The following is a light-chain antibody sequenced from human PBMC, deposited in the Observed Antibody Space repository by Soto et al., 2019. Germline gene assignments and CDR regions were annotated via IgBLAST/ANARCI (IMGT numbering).Light chain of an antibody. J-gene: IGKJ1*01. Sequence: EVVMTQSPATLSVSPVERATLSCMASESVSRNLAWYQQKPGQAPRLLIYGTSNRATGIPDRFSGSGSATDFTLTISRLEPEDFAVYYCHQYGDSPQTFGQGTKVDIK. V-gene: IGKV3D-15*01. CDR3: HQYGDSPQT. CDR1: ESVSRN. CDR2: GTS.